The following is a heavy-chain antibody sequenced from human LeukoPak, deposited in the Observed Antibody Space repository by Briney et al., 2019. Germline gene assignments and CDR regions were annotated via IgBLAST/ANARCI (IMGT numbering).Heavy chain of an antibody. CDR2: ISWDGGST. J-gene: IGHJ3*02. Sequence: GGSLRLSCAASGFTFDDYTMHWVRQAPGKGLEWVSLISWDGGSTYYADSVKGRFTISRDNSRNTLYLQMNSLRAEDTAVYYCAKEYSSSGHDAFDIWGQGTMVTVSS. V-gene: IGHV3-43*01. D-gene: IGHD6-6*01. CDR3: AKEYSSSGHDAFDI. CDR1: GFTFDDYT.